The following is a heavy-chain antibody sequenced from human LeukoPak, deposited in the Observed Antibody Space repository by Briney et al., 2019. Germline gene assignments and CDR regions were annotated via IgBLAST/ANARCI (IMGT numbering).Heavy chain of an antibody. J-gene: IGHJ4*02. V-gene: IGHV3-7*01. D-gene: IGHD3-16*01. CDR2: INEDETQK. CDR3: TTSNRFWGRPDS. Sequence: GGSLTLSCAASGITFSRSWMTWVRQAPGKGLEWVANINEDETQKYYVDSVKGRFRISRDNAKTSVYLQMDSLRADDTGTYYCTTSNRFWGRPDSWGQGTLVTVSS. CDR1: GITFSRSW.